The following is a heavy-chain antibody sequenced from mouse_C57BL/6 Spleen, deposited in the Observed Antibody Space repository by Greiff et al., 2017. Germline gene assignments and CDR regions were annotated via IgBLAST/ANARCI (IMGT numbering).Heavy chain of an antibody. Sequence: VHLVESGPGLVQPSQSLSITCTVSGFTLTSYGVHWVRQSPGKGLEWLGVIWRGGSTDYNAAFMSRLSITKDNSKSQVFFKMNSLQADDTAIYYCAKKGSGSSLDYWGQGTTLTVSS. CDR1: GFTLTSYG. J-gene: IGHJ2*01. CDR3: AKKGSGSSLDY. D-gene: IGHD1-1*01. CDR2: IWRGGST. V-gene: IGHV2-5*01.